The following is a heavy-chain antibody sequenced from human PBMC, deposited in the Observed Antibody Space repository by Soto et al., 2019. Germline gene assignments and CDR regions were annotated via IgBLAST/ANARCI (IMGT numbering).Heavy chain of an antibody. CDR1: GFTFSMYW. CDR2: INDDGIST. V-gene: IGHV3-74*01. CDR3: ARGPRSTSSGTGAF. D-gene: IGHD3-10*01. Sequence: GGSLRLSCAASGFTFSMYWMHWVRQVPGKGPEWVSRINDDGISTNYADSVKGRFTISRDNAKNTLYLQMNALRVEDTAVYSCARGPRSTSSGTGAFWGQGTLVTVSS. J-gene: IGHJ4*02.